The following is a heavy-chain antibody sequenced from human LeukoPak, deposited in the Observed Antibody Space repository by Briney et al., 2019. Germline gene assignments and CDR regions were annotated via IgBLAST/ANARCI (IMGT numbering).Heavy chain of an antibody. CDR1: VFTFSSYA. Sequence: GGSLRLSCAVFVFTFSSYAMRWVRQAPGKGLEWVSAISGSGGSTYYADSVKGRFAISRDDYKNTLYLQMNSLRADDTAVYYCAKDLGRYRNNFFDYWGQGNLVTVSS. CDR2: ISGSGGST. J-gene: IGHJ4*02. V-gene: IGHV3-23*01. D-gene: IGHD1-26*01. CDR3: AKDLGRYRNNFFDY.